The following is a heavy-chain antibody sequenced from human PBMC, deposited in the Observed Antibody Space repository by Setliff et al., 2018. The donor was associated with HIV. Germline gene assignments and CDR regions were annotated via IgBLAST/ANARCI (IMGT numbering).Heavy chain of an antibody. CDR2: IKQDGSEK. J-gene: IGHJ3*02. V-gene: IGHV3-7*01. D-gene: IGHD3-16*01. CDR3: ARYYVWGRRAFDI. Sequence: SLRLSCAASGFTFSNYWKSWVRQTPGKGLEWVANIKQDGSEKYYVDSVKGRFTISRDNAENSLYLQMNSLRAEETAVYYCARYYVWGRRAFDIWGPGTMVTVSS. CDR1: GFTFSNYW.